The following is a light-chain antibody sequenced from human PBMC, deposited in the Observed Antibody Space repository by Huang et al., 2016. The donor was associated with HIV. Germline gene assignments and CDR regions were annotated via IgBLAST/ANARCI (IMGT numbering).Light chain of an antibody. Sequence: EILLTQSPATLSVSPGERVTLSCRATQSVNFDLAWYQQRGGQAPRLRIYSASTRATGIPARFSGSGSGTEFTLTISSLQSEDFAIYYCQQYNNWPWTFGQGTEVEIK. J-gene: IGKJ1*01. CDR3: QQYNNWPWT. V-gene: IGKV3-15*01. CDR2: SAS. CDR1: QSVNFD.